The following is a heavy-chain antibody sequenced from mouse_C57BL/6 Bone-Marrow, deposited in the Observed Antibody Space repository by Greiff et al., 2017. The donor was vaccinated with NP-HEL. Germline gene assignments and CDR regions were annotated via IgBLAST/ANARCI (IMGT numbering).Heavy chain of an antibody. D-gene: IGHD1-1*01. V-gene: IGHV14-4*01. J-gene: IGHJ1*03. CDR3: TTYGSSPWGFDV. Sequence: VQLQQSGAELVRPGASVKLSCTASGFNIKDDYMHWVKQRPEQGLEWIGWIDPENGDTEYASKFQGKATITAETSSNTAYLQLSSLTSEDTAVDYWTTYGSSPWGFDVWGTGTTVTVSA. CDR2: IDPENGDT. CDR1: GFNIKDDY.